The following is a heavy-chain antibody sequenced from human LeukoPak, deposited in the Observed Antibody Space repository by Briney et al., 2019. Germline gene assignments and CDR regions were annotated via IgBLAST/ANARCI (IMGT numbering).Heavy chain of an antibody. D-gene: IGHD6-19*01. CDR3: AKDGAYSSGWYFDY. CDR1: GFTFSSYG. V-gene: IGHV3-30*18. J-gene: IGHJ4*02. Sequence: PGRSLRLSCAASGFTFSSYGMHWVRQAPGKGLEWVAFISYDGSNKYYAGSVKGQFTISRDNSKNTLYLQMNSLRAEDTAVYYCAKDGAYSSGWYFDYWGQGTLVTVSS. CDR2: ISYDGSNK.